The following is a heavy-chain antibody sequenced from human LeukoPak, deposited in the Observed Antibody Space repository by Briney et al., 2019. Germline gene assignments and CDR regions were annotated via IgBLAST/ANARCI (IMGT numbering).Heavy chain of an antibody. J-gene: IGHJ6*03. CDR3: AGIQLWSPDLTSSLGYYYYYMDV. CDR1: GGSISSSNW. CDR2: IYHSGST. V-gene: IGHV4-4*02. Sequence: SGTLSLTCAVSGGSISSSNWWSWVRQPPGKGLEWIGEIYHSGSTNYNPSLKSRVTISVDTSKNQFSLKLSSVTAADTAVYYCAGIQLWSPDLTSSLGYYYYYMDVWGKGTTVTISS. D-gene: IGHD5-18*01.